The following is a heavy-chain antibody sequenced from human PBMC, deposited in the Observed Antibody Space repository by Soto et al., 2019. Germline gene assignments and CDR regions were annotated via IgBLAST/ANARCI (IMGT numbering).Heavy chain of an antibody. CDR2: IFHDGNT. Sequence: SETLSLTCAVSGASIGSGGWWSWVRQPPGKGLEWIAEIFHDGNTNYSPSLKSRVTISADKSQNQFSLNVYSVTAADTAVYYCARHEGWTGPDQWGQGTLVTVS. J-gene: IGHJ5*02. CDR1: GASIGSGGW. V-gene: IGHV4-4*02. D-gene: IGHD2-8*02. CDR3: ARHEGWTGPDQ.